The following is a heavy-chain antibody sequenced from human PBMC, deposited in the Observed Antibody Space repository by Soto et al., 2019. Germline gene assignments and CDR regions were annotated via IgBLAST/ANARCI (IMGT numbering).Heavy chain of an antibody. CDR1: GDSVSSSSYY. CDR3: ASHCSSASCYLPAFDY. J-gene: IGHJ4*02. D-gene: IGHD2-2*01. Sequence: SETLSLTCTVSGDSVSSSSYYWGWIRQPPGKGLEWIASIYYSGNTFYNPSLKSRVTISVVTSLNQFSLKLNSVTAADTAVYYCASHCSSASCYLPAFDYWGQGALVTVSS. CDR2: IYYSGNT. V-gene: IGHV4-39*01.